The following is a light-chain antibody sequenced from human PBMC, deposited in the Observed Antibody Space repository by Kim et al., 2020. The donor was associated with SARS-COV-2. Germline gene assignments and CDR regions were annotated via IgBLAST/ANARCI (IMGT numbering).Light chain of an antibody. CDR3: AAWDDSLNGYV. CDR2: STD. J-gene: IGLJ1*01. V-gene: IGLV1-44*01. Sequence: QSVLTQPPSASGTPGQRITISCSGGNSNIGSNSVNWYQQIPGTAPKLLIHSTDQRPSGVPDRFSGSKSGTSASLAMAISGLQSEDEGDYYCAAWDDSLNGYVFGTGTKVTVL. CDR1: NSNIGSNS.